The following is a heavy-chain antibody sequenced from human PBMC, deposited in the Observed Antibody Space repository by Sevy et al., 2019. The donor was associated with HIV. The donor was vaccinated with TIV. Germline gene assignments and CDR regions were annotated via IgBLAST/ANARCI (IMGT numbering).Heavy chain of an antibody. J-gene: IGHJ6*02. V-gene: IGHV3-48*01. CDR3: ARVPSTGRYGMDV. CDR2: ISSSSGTI. CDR1: GFTFSNYS. Sequence: GGSLRLSCAASGFTFSNYSMNWVRQAPGKGLEWVSYISSSSGTIYYADSVKGRFTISRDNAKNSLYLQMSSLRADDTALYYCARVPSTGRYGMDVWGQGTTVTVSS. D-gene: IGHD3-10*01.